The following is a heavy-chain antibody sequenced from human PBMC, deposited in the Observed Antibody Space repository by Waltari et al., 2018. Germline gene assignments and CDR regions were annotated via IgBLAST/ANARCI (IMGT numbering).Heavy chain of an antibody. CDR1: GFTFSSYW. CDR2: INREDRGT. J-gene: IGHJ4*02. CDR3: ARGGGGIGDY. D-gene: IGHD6-13*01. Sequence: EVQLVESGGGLVQPGGSLRLSCAASGFTFSSYWMHWVRQVPGKGWVWGSRINREDRGTNYADSVKGRFTISRDNAKNTLYLQMNSLRAEDTAVYYCARGGGGIGDYWGQGTLVIVSS. V-gene: IGHV3-74*01.